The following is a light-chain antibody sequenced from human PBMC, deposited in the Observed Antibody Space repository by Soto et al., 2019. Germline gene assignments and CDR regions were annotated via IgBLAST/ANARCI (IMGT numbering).Light chain of an antibody. J-gene: IGKJ1*01. CDR1: QSVGDN. V-gene: IGKV3-15*01. Sequence: EIVMTQSPAALSVSPGERVTLSCRASQSVGDNLAWYQQRPGQGPRLLIYAASDRATDIPVRFSGSGSGTEFTLTISSLQSEDFAVYYCQQYKNWPPWTFGRGTKVEI. CDR3: QQYKNWPPWT. CDR2: AAS.